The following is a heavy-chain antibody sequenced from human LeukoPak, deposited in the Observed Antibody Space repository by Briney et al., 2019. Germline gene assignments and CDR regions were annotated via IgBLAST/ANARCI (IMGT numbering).Heavy chain of an antibody. J-gene: IGHJ1*01. D-gene: IGHD1-26*01. CDR3: ARDQLGGATDLTFQH. V-gene: IGHV3-21*01. CDR1: GFTFSSYE. CDR2: ISSSSSYI. Sequence: GGSLRLSCAASGFTFSSYEMNWVRQAPGKGLEWVSSISSSSSYIYYADSVKGRFTISRDNAKNSLYLQMNSLRAEDTAVYYCARDQLGGATDLTFQHWGQGTLVTVSS.